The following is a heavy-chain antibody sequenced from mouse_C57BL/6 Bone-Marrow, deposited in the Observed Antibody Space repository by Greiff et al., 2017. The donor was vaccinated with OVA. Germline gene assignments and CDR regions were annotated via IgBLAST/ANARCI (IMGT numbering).Heavy chain of an antibody. J-gene: IGHJ1*03. CDR3: TATTVPYWYFDV. CDR2: IDPENGDT. D-gene: IGHD1-1*01. Sequence: VQLKESGAELVRPGASVKLSCTASGFNIKDDYMHWVKQRPEQGLEWIGWIDPENGDTEYASKFQGKATITADTSSNTAYLQLSSLTSEDTAVYYCTATTVPYWYFDVWGTGTTVTVSS. V-gene: IGHV14-4*01. CDR1: GFNIKDDY.